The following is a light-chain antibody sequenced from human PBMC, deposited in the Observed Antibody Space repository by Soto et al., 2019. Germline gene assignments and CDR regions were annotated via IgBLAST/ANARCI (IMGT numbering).Light chain of an antibody. CDR1: QSISRW. CDR3: QHYHSSPWT. J-gene: IGKJ1*01. V-gene: IGKV1-5*03. Sequence: IQMTQSPSTLSASVGDSVTITCRASQSISRWLAWFQQKPGKAPNLLITEASNLESGVPSRFSGNGYGTEFTLTISSLQPDDFASYNCQHYHSSPWTFAQAPKVDI. CDR2: EAS.